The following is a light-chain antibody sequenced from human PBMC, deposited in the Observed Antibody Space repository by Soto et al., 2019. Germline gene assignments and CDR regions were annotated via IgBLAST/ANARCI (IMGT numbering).Light chain of an antibody. CDR3: QHSYSNFPIT. V-gene: IGKV1-5*01. J-gene: IGKJ5*01. CDR2: DAS. Sequence: DIQMTQSPSTLSASVGDRVTITCRASQSISSWLAWYQQKPGKAPKLLIYDASRLESGVPSRFSGSGSGTEFTLAISSLQPEDFATYFCQHSYSNFPITFGQGTRLEIK. CDR1: QSISSW.